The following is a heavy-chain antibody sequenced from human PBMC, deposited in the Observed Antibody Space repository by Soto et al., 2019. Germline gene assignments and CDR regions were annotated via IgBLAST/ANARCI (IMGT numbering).Heavy chain of an antibody. J-gene: IGHJ5*02. Sequence: PGGSLRLSCAASEFTFSNYAMSWVRQAPGKGLEWVSAISYGGGTTYYADSVKGRVTITRDTSASTAYMELSSLRSEDTAVYYCATGISLYNWFDPWGQGTLVTVSS. D-gene: IGHD6-13*01. CDR1: EFTFSNYA. CDR2: ISYGGGTT. CDR3: ATGISLYNWFDP. V-gene: IGHV3-23*01.